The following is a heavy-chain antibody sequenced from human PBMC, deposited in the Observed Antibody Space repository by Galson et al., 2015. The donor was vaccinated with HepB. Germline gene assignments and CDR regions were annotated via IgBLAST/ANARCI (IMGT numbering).Heavy chain of an antibody. CDR2: IIPILGIA. Sequence: SVKVSCKASGGTFSSYAISWVRQAPGQGLEWMGRIIPILGIANYAQKFQGRVTITADKSTSTAYMELSSLRSEDTAVYYCARAVVVPAARDYYYYGMDVWGQGTTVTVSS. CDR1: GGTFSSYA. CDR3: ARAVVVPAARDYYYYGMDV. J-gene: IGHJ6*02. V-gene: IGHV1-69*04. D-gene: IGHD2-2*01.